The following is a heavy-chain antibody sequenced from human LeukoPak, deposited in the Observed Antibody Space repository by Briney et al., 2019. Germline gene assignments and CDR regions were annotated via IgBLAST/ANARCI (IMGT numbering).Heavy chain of an antibody. Sequence: SETLSLTCAVSGGSISSNSYYWGWIRQPPGKGLEWIGSIYYSGSTYYNPSLKSRVTISVDTSKNQFSLKLSSVTAADTAVYYCARERESIAAADDLYYYYYMDVWGKGTTVTVSS. CDR2: IYYSGST. V-gene: IGHV4-39*07. CDR1: GGSISSNSYY. CDR3: ARERESIAAADDLYYYYYMDV. D-gene: IGHD6-13*01. J-gene: IGHJ6*03.